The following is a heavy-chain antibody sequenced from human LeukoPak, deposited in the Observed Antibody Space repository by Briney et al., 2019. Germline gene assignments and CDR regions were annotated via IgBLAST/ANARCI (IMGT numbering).Heavy chain of an antibody. Sequence: PGGSLRLSCAASGFTVSSNYMSWVRQAPGKGLEWVSVINSGGSTYYADDVKSRFTINRDNSKNSLYLQMNSLRDEDTAVYYCVRNETSGVGLDGWGQRSLVTAS. CDR1: GFTVSSNY. V-gene: IGHV3-53*01. D-gene: IGHD3-10*01. CDR2: INSGGST. CDR3: VRNETSGVGLDG. J-gene: IGHJ4*02.